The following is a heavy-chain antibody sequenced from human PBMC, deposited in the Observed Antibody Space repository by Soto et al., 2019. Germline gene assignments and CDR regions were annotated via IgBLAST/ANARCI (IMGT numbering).Heavy chain of an antibody. CDR1: GFTFSSYA. CDR2: ISGSGGST. D-gene: IGHD6-13*01. CDR3: AHTAAGTPDYYYYGMDV. V-gene: IGHV3-23*01. Sequence: PGGSLRLSCAASGFTFSSYAMSWVRQAPGKGLEWVSAISGSGGSTYYADSVKGRFTISRDNSKNTLYLQMNSLRAEDTAVYYCAHTAAGTPDYYYYGMDVWGQGTTVTVSS. J-gene: IGHJ6*02.